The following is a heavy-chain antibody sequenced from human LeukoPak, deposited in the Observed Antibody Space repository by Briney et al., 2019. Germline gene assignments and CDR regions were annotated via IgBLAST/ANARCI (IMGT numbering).Heavy chain of an antibody. D-gene: IGHD3-3*01. J-gene: IGHJ4*02. CDR3: ARYYDFWGGYLDY. CDR1: GGSFSGYY. Sequence: SETLSLTCAVYGGSFSGYYWSWIRQPPGKGLEWIGEINHSGSTNYNTSLKSRVTISVDTSKNQFSLKLSSLTAADTAVYYCARYYDFWGGYLDYWGQGTLVTVSS. CDR2: INHSGST. V-gene: IGHV4-34*01.